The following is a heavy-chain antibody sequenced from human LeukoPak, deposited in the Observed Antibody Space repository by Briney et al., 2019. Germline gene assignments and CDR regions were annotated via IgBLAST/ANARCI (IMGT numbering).Heavy chain of an antibody. CDR2: INPNSGGT. CDR1: GYTFTSYD. D-gene: IGHD6-13*01. V-gene: IGHV1-2*02. J-gene: IGHJ4*02. Sequence: ASVKVSCKASGYTFTSYDINWVRQATGQGLEWMGWINPNSGGTNYAQKFQGRVTMTRDTSISTAYMELSRLRSDDTAVYYCARVGREQLAPFDYWGQGTLVTVSS. CDR3: ARVGREQLAPFDY.